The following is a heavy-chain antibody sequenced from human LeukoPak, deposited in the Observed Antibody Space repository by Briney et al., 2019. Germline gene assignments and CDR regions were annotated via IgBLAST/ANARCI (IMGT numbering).Heavy chain of an antibody. D-gene: IGHD2-8*02. CDR3: AHRHRGVASDI. CDR2: IYENDEN. V-gene: IGHV2-5*01. J-gene: IGHJ3*02. CDR1: GFSFSRGGVG. Sequence: SGPTLLKPRQTLRLTCTFSGFSFSRGGVGVGWIRQPPGKALEWLGVIYENDENLYSSSLQNRLTITKDTSRHQVVLTMANMDPVDTATYYCAHRHRGVASDIWGQGTMVTVSS.